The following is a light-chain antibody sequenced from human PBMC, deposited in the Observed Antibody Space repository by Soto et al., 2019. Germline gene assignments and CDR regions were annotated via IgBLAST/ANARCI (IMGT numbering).Light chain of an antibody. CDR3: TAWEAGLNGQV. Sequence: QSVLIQPPSASGTPGQTATISCSGSSSNIGTHTVTWYQHVPGTAPKLLIFSHNQRPSGVPDRFSGSQSGTSASLAISGLQSDDEADYYCTAWEAGLNGQVFGGGTKVTVL. CDR1: SSNIGTHT. V-gene: IGLV1-44*01. CDR2: SHN. J-gene: IGLJ2*01.